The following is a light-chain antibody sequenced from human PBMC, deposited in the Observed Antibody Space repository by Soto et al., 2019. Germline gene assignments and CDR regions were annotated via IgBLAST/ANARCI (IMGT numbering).Light chain of an antibody. Sequence: EIVWTQSPGTLSLSPGQRATLSCTASQSVAGNFLAWYQQRPGQAPRLLISAASSRATAIPDRFPGSGSGTEFTLAISRLEPVVSAVYFCQQYGNSPLTFGPGTKLNIK. V-gene: IGKV3-20*01. CDR1: QSVAGNF. CDR2: AAS. CDR3: QQYGNSPLT. J-gene: IGKJ3*01.